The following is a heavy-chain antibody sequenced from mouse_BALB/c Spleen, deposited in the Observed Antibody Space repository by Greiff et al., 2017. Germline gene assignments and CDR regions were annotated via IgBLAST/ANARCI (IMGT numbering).Heavy chain of an antibody. D-gene: IGHD1-1*01. CDR1: GFTFSSYG. Sequence: EVKLVESGGGLVQPGGSLKLSCAASGFTFSSYGMSWVRQTPDKRLELVATINSNGGSTYYPDSVKGRFTISRDNAKNTLYLQMSSLKSEDTAMYYCARDGVVARYFDVWGAGTTVTVSS. V-gene: IGHV5-6-3*01. J-gene: IGHJ1*01. CDR2: INSNGGST. CDR3: ARDGVVARYFDV.